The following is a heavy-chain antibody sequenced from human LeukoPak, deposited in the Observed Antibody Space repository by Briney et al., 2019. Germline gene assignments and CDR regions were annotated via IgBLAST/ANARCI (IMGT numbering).Heavy chain of an antibody. Sequence: GGSLRLSCAASGFTFTSPWVPWVRQAPGKGLEWVANIRGDGGDKYYVDSVKGRFTISRDNAKNSVYLQMNSLRGEDTAVYYCVRDIDRAHGDWSQGTLVTVSS. CDR1: GFTFTSPW. D-gene: IGHD2-15*01. V-gene: IGHV3-7*01. J-gene: IGHJ4*02. CDR2: IRGDGGDK. CDR3: VRDIDRAHGD.